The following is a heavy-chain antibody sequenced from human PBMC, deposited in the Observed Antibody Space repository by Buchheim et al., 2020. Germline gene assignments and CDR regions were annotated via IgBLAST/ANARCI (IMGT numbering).Heavy chain of an antibody. V-gene: IGHV4-61*02. CDR1: GGSISSGSYY. CDR3: ARGWSDYDFWSGYYYYYYGMDV. D-gene: IGHD3-3*01. J-gene: IGHJ6*02. Sequence: QVQLQESGPGLVKPSQTLSLTCTVSGGSISSGSYYWSWIRQPAGKGLEWIGRIYTSGSTNYNPSLKSRVTISVDTSKNQFSLKLSSVTAADTAVYYCARGWSDYDFWSGYYYYYYGMDVWGQGTT. CDR2: IYTSGST.